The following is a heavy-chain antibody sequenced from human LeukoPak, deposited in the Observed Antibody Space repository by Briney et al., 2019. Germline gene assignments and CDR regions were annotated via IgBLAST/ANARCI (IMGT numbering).Heavy chain of an antibody. CDR2: INPNSGGT. CDR1: GYTFTGYY. D-gene: IGHD2/OR15-2a*01. CDR3: ARVFHYYYYYYMDV. J-gene: IGHJ6*03. Sequence: ASVKVSCKASGYTFTGYYMHWVRQAPGQGLEWMGWINPNSGGTNYAQKFQGRVTMTRDTSISTAYMELSRLRSDDTAVYYCARVFHYYYYYYMDVWGKGTTVTISS. V-gene: IGHV1-2*02.